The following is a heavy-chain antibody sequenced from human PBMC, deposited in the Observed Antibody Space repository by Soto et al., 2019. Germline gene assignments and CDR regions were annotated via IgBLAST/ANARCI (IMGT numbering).Heavy chain of an antibody. V-gene: IGHV3-23*01. D-gene: IGHD1-7*01. Sequence: EVQLLESGGALVQSGGSLRLSCAASGFTFSNSGMTWVHQAPGGGPEWVSSISGSGINTYYADSVRGRFTISRDNSKNTLYLQMNSLRAEDTAVYYCAKDRRSTGNYGYFDYWGQGTLVTVSS. CDR1: GFTFSNSG. CDR3: AKDRRSTGNYGYFDY. CDR2: ISGSGINT. J-gene: IGHJ4*02.